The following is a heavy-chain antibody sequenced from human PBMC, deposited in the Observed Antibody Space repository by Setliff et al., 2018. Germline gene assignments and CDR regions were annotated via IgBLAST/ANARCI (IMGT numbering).Heavy chain of an antibody. J-gene: IGHJ4*02. CDR2: IYYSGST. CDR1: GGSISSSSYY. CDR3: ARLYYGSRALYLDV. Sequence: PSETLSLTCTVSGGSISSSSYYWGWIRQPPGKGLEWIGSIYYSGSTYYNPSLKSRVTISVDTSKNQFSLKRCSGTAADTAVYYCARLYYGSRALYLDVWGQGSPVTVSS. D-gene: IGHD3-10*01. V-gene: IGHV4-39*07.